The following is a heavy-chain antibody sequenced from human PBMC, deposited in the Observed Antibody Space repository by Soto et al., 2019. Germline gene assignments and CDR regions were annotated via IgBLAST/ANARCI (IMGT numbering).Heavy chain of an antibody. Sequence: PGGSLRLSCAASGFTFSSYAMHWVRQAPGKGLEWVAVISYDGSNKYYADSVKGRFTISRDNSKNTLYLQMNSLRAEDTAVYYCASQYSSSWYPGSWFDPWGQGTLVTVSS. CDR3: ASQYSSSWYPGSWFDP. CDR2: ISYDGSNK. V-gene: IGHV3-30-3*01. CDR1: GFTFSSYA. J-gene: IGHJ5*02. D-gene: IGHD6-13*01.